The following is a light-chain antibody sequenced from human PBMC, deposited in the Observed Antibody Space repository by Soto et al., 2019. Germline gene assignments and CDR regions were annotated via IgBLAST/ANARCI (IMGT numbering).Light chain of an antibody. CDR3: QQYGSSLVT. J-gene: IGKJ5*01. V-gene: IGKV3-15*01. CDR2: AAS. CDR1: QSISSK. Sequence: EIVMTQSPATQSVSPGERATLSCRASQSISSKLAWYQQKPGQGPRLLIYAASTRATGIPARFSGSGSGTEFTLTISSLQSEDFAVYHCQQYGSSLVTFGQGTRLEI.